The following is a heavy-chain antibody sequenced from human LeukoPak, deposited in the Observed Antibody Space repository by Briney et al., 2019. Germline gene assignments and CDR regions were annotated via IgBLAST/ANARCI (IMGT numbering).Heavy chain of an antibody. V-gene: IGHV4-28*05. CDR3: ARKPNSLYDFDY. D-gene: IGHD4-23*01. CDR1: GFSLSSSNW. CDR2: VYYSGAI. Sequence: PSETPSLTCAVSGFSLSSSNWWGWIRQPPGRGLEWIGYVYYSGAIYYNPSLKSRVTMSVDTSKNQVSLELSSVTAVDTAVYYCARKPNSLYDFDYWGQGTLVTVSS. J-gene: IGHJ4*02.